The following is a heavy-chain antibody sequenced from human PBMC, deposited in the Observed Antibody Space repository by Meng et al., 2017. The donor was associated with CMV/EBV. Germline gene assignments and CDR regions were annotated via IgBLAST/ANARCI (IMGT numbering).Heavy chain of an antibody. CDR2: IIPIFGTA. CDR3: ARGGQVRGVNDY. Sequence: SCKASGGTFSSYVISWVRQAPGQGLEWMGGIIPIFGTANYAQKFQGRVTITTDESTSTAYMELSSLRSEDTAVYYCARGGQVRGVNDYWGQGTLVTVSS. D-gene: IGHD3-10*01. CDR1: GGTFSSYV. J-gene: IGHJ4*02. V-gene: IGHV1-69*05.